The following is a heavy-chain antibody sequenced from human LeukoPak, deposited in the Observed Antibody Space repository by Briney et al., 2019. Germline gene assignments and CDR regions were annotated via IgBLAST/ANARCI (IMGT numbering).Heavy chain of an antibody. D-gene: IGHD2-2*01. CDR1: GGTFSSYA. CDR3: AGTYCSSTSCYLPNWFDP. CDR2: IIPIFGTA. V-gene: IGHV1-69*05. J-gene: IGHJ5*02. Sequence: SVKVSCKASGGTFSSYAISWVRQAPGQGLEWMGGIIPIFGTANYAQKFQGRVTITTDESTGTAYMELSSLRSEGTAVYYCAGTYCSSTSCYLPNWFDPWGQGTLVTVSS.